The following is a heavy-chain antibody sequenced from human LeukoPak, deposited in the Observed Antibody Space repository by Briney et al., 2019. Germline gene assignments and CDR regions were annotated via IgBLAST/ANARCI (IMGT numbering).Heavy chain of an antibody. CDR1: GYTFTGYY. CDR3: ATLMTMEVTPFDY. J-gene: IGHJ4*02. CDR2: INPNSGGT. D-gene: IGHD4-23*01. V-gene: IGHV1-2*06. Sequence: ASVKVSCKASGYTFTGYYMHWVRQAPGQGLEWMGRINPNSGGTNYAQKFQGRVTMTRDTSISTAYMELSRLRSDDTAVYYCATLMTMEVTPFDYWGQGTLVTVSS.